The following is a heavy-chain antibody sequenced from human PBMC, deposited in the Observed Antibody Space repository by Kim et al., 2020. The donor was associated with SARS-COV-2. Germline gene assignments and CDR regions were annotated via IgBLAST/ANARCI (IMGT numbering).Heavy chain of an antibody. D-gene: IGHD3-16*02. CDR2: INPDSGET. CDR3: AGDINLGSNRGLAF. CDR1: GYNFTTYG. Sequence: ASVKVSCQASGYNFTTYGIPWVRQAPGQGLEWMGWINPDSGETKYAQHLQGRVTMSRDTSTTTAFMELRSLRSGDTAVYYCAGDINLGSNRGLAFWGQGTLVTVSS. V-gene: IGHV1-18*01. J-gene: IGHJ4*02.